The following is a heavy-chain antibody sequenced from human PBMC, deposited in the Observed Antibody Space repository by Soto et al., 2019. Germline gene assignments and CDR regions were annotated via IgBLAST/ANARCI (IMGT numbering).Heavy chain of an antibody. Sequence: ASVKVSCKASGYTFTSYGISWVRQAPGQGLEWMGWISAYNGNTNYAQKLQGRVTMTTDTSTSTAYVELRSLRSDDTAVYYCARDYYDSSGYSNWFDPWGQGTLVTVSS. J-gene: IGHJ5*02. CDR1: GYTFTSYG. CDR3: ARDYYDSSGYSNWFDP. V-gene: IGHV1-18*01. D-gene: IGHD3-22*01. CDR2: ISAYNGNT.